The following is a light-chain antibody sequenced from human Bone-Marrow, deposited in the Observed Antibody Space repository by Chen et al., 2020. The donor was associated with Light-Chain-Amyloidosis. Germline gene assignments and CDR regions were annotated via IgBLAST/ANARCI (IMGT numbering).Light chain of an antibody. CDR1: NIGSRH. J-gene: IGLJ2*01. Sequence: VVTQPSSVSVAPGQTATITCTGDNIGSRHVHWYRRFPGQAPALVVYDDADRPLGIPDRFSGSNSGNMATLAIRGVEAGDEAEYYCQLWDTSTGMVFGGGTKVTVL. CDR2: DDA. CDR3: QLWDTSTGMV. V-gene: IGLV3-21*02.